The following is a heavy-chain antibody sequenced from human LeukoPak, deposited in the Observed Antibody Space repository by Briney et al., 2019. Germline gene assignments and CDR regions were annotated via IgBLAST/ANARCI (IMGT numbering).Heavy chain of an antibody. CDR1: GGTFSSYA. J-gene: IGHJ3*02. D-gene: IGHD5-24*01. Sequence: GSSVTVSCKASGGTFSSYAISWVRQAPGQGLEWMGGIIPIFGTANYAQKFQGRVTITADKSTSTAYMELSSLRSEDTAVYYCARVRDGYNDAYDIWGQGTMVTVTS. V-gene: IGHV1-69*06. CDR2: IIPIFGTA. CDR3: ARVRDGYNDAYDI.